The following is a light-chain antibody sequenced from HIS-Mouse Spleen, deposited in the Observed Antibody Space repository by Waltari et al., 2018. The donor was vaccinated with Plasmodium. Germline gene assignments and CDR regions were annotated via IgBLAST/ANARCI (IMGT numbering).Light chain of an antibody. CDR3: GTWDSSLSAVV. V-gene: IGLV1-51*01. CDR2: EKK. Sequence: QSVLTQPPSVSAAPGQKVTISCSGSSSNIGNNYVSWYQQLPGTAPKRLIYEKKKRPSGIPDRFSGSKSCTSATLGITGLQTGDEADYYCGTWDSSLSAVVFGGGTKLTVL. J-gene: IGLJ2*01. CDR1: SSNIGNNY.